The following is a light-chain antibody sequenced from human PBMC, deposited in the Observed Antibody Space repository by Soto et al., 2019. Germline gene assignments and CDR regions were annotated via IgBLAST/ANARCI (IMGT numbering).Light chain of an antibody. Sequence: DIQMTQSPSSLSASVGDRVTITCRASQSISSYLNWYQQKPGKAPNLLIYAASSLQSGVPSRFSGSRSGTDFTLTISGLQPEDFGTYYCQQSHSTPQTFGQGTKVDIK. V-gene: IGKV1-39*01. CDR2: AAS. CDR1: QSISSY. J-gene: IGKJ1*01. CDR3: QQSHSTPQT.